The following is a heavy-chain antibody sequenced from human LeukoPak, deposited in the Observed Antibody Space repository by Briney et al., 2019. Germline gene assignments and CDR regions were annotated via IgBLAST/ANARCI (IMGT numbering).Heavy chain of an antibody. Sequence: GGSLRLSCAASGFTFSSYAMSWVRQAPGKGLEWVSAISGSGGSTYYADSVKGRFTISRDNSKNTLYLQMNSLRAEDTAVYYCAKAGGVDSGWYRSHYYGMDVWGQGTTVTVSS. CDR3: AKAGGVDSGWYRSHYYGMDV. CDR2: ISGSGGST. D-gene: IGHD6-19*01. CDR1: GFTFSSYA. J-gene: IGHJ6*02. V-gene: IGHV3-23*01.